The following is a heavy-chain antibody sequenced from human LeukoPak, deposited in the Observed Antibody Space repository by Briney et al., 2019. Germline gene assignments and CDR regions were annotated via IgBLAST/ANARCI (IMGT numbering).Heavy chain of an antibody. V-gene: IGHV3-48*04. CDR2: ISSSSSST. D-gene: IGHD4-17*01. J-gene: IGHJ4*02. CDR3: ARVIGSYGDSAY. Sequence: GGSLRLSCAPSGFTFSSFSMNWVRQAPGKGLEWISYISSSSSSTYYADSVKGRFTISRDNAKNSLYLQMNSLRAEDTAVYYCARVIGSYGDSAYWGQGTLGTVSS. CDR1: GFTFSSFS.